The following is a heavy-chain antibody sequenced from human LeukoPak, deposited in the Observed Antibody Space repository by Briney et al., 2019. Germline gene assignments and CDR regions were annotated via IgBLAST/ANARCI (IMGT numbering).Heavy chain of an antibody. J-gene: IGHJ4*02. D-gene: IGHD3-3*01. CDR3: ARDYDFWSGYHTGDY. CDR1: GFTFSSYS. Sequence: GGSLRLSCAASGFTFSSYSMNWVRQAPGKGLEWVSYISSSSGTIYYADSVKGRFTISRDNAKNSLYLQMNSLRAEDTAVYYCARDYDFWSGYHTGDYWGQGTLVTVSS. CDR2: ISSSSGTI. V-gene: IGHV3-48*01.